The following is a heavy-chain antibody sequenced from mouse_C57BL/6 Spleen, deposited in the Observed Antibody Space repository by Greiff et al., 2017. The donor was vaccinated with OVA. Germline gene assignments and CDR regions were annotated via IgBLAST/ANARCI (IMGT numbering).Heavy chain of an antibody. Sequence: QVQLKESGAELARPGASVKLSCKASGYTFTSYGISWVKQRTGQGLEWIGEIYPRSGNTYYNEKFKGKATLTADKSSSTAYMELRSLTSEDSAVYFCAREGTIVTSYYCDYWGQGTTLTVSS. CDR2: IYPRSGNT. CDR3: AREGTIVTSYYCDY. CDR1: GYTFTSYG. D-gene: IGHD2-5*01. V-gene: IGHV1-81*01. J-gene: IGHJ2*01.